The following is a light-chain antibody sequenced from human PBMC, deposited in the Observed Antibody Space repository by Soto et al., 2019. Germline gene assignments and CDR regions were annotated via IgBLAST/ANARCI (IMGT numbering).Light chain of an antibody. Sequence: EIVLTQSPGTLSLSPGERATLSCRASQSISIYLAWYQQKPGQAPRILIYGASSRATGIPDRFSGSGSGTDCTLTISRLEPEDVAVYYCQQYGSSPPTLGGGTKVDIK. CDR2: GAS. CDR3: QQYGSSPPT. V-gene: IGKV3-20*01. CDR1: QSISIY. J-gene: IGKJ4*01.